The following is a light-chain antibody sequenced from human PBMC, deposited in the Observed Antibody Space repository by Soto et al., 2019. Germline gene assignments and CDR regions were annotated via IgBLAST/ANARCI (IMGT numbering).Light chain of an antibody. Sequence: EIVMTQSPATLSVSPGERATLSCRASQTISDNLAWYQQRPGQSPRLLIYAASSRATGIPARFSGSGSGTEFTLTISGLQSEDFAVYYCQQYGDWPPDTFGQGTKVEIK. V-gene: IGKV3-15*01. CDR3: QQYGDWPPDT. CDR1: QTISDN. CDR2: AAS. J-gene: IGKJ2*01.